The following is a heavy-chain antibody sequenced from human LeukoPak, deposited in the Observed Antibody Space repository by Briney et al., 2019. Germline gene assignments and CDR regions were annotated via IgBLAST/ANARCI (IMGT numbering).Heavy chain of an antibody. CDR1: GFSLSSFN. J-gene: IGHJ4*02. Sequence: GGSLRLSCAASGFSLSSFNMNWVRQAPGKGPEWISYITILSTTISYSDSVKGRFTISRDNPKNSLYLQMNSLRAEDTAVYYCVRDHFYAFDYWGQGTLVAVSS. CDR2: ITILSTTI. D-gene: IGHD2/OR15-2a*01. V-gene: IGHV3-48*04. CDR3: VRDHFYAFDY.